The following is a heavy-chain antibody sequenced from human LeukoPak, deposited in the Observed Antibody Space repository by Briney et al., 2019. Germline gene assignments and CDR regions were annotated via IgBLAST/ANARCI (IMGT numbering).Heavy chain of an antibody. CDR3: ARDSLYNFWSGYYHTTYYFDY. CDR1: GGSIRSGNYY. Sequence: SETLSLTCTVSGGSIRSGNYYWSWIRQPAGKGLEWIGHIYTSGTTYNPSLKSRVTISVDTSKNQFSLNLSSMTAADTAVYYCARDSLYNFWSGYYHTTYYFDYWGQGTLVTVSS. V-gene: IGHV4-61*09. J-gene: IGHJ4*02. D-gene: IGHD3-3*01. CDR2: IYTSGT.